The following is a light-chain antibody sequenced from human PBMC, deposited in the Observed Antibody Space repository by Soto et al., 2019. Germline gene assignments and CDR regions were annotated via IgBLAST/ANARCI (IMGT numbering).Light chain of an antibody. J-gene: IGLJ7*01. CDR1: SSDVGGYNY. Sequence: QSALTQPASVSGSPGQSITISCSGTSSDVGGYNYVSWYQQHPGKAPKLIIFDVSNRPSGVSNRFSGSRSGNTASLTISGLQAEHEANYYCSSYTGSSPLVIFGGGTQLTVL. V-gene: IGLV2-14*03. CDR3: SSYTGSSPLVI. CDR2: DVS.